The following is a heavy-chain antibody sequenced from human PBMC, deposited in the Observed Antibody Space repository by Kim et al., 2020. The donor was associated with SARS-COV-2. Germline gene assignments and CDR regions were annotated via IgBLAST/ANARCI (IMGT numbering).Heavy chain of an antibody. J-gene: IGHJ4*02. CDR2: ISAYNGNT. CDR1: GYTFTSYG. D-gene: IGHD3-22*01. CDR3: ARVHYYDSSGYYSRLYYFDY. Sequence: ASVKVSCKASGYTFTSYGISWVRQAPGQGLEWMGWISAYNGNTNYAQKLQGRVTMTTDTSTSTAYMELRSLRSDDTAVYYCARVHYYDSSGYYSRLYYFDYWGQGTLVTVSS. V-gene: IGHV1-18*04.